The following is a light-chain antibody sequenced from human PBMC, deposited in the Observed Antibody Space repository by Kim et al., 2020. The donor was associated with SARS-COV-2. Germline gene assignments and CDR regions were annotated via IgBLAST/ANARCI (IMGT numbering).Light chain of an antibody. CDR1: SSNSGAGYG. V-gene: IGLV1-40*01. CDR3: QSYDSSLSGFWV. Sequence: VTIACTGSSSNSGAGYGVHWYQQLPGTAPKLLIYGNSNRPSGVPDRFSGSKSGTSASLAITGLQAEDEADYYCQSYDSSLSGFWVFGGGTQLTVL. J-gene: IGLJ3*02. CDR2: GNS.